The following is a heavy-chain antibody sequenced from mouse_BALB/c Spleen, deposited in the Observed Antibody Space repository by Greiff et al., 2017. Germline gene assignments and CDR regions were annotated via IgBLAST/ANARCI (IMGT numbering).Heavy chain of an antibody. CDR3: ARQREYYRYLDY. D-gene: IGHD2-14*01. J-gene: IGHJ2*01. V-gene: IGHV5-12-1*01. CDR2: ISSGGGST. CDR1: GFAFSSYD. Sequence: EVKVVESGGGLVKPGGSLKLSCAASGFAFSSYDMSWVRQTPEKRLEWVAYISSGGGSTYYPDTVKGRFTISRDNAKNTLYLQMSSLKSEDTAMYYCARQREYYRYLDYWGQGTTLTVSS.